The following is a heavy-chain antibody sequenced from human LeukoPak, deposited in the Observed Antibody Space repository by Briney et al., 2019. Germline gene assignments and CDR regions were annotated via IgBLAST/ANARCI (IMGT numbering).Heavy chain of an antibody. J-gene: IGHJ4*02. CDR2: IYTSGST. Sequence: RTSETLSLTCTVSGGSISSYYWSWIRQPAGKGLEWIGRIYTSGSTNYNPSLKSRVTMSVDTSKNQFSLKLSSVTAADTAVYYCARDGPYTYCSSTGCYTPFDYWGQGTLVTVSS. D-gene: IGHD2-2*02. CDR1: GGSISSYY. CDR3: ARDGPYTYCSSTGCYTPFDY. V-gene: IGHV4-4*07.